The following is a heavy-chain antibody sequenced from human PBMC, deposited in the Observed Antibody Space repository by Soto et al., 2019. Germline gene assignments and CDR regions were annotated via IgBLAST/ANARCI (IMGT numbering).Heavy chain of an antibody. V-gene: IGHV3-72*01. CDR3: TINYYDTSGYSIDL. CDR1: GFTFSAHY. CDR2: SRNKDNSYNT. J-gene: IGHJ3*01. D-gene: IGHD3-22*01. Sequence: GGSLRLSCAASGFTFSAHYMDWVRQTPEKGLEWVGRSRNKDNSYNTEYAASVKGRFTLSRDDSKSSLYLQMNSPKTEDTAVYYCTINYYDTSGYSIDLWGQGTKVTVSS.